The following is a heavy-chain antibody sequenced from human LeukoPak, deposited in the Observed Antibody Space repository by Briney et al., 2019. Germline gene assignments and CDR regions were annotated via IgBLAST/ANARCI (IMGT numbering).Heavy chain of an antibody. D-gene: IGHD6-19*01. V-gene: IGHV3-48*01. CDR2: ISSSSSTI. CDR3: ERGRAVAGTYY. CDR1: GFTFSSYS. J-gene: IGHJ4*02. Sequence: GGSLRLSCAASGFTFSSYSMNWVRQAPGKGLEWVSYISSSSSTIYYADSVKGRFTISRDNAKNSLYLQMNSLRAEDTAVYYCERGRAVAGTYYWGQGTLVTVSS.